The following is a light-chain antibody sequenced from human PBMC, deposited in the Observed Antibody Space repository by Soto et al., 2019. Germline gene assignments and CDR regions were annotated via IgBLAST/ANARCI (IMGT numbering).Light chain of an antibody. CDR2: GAS. V-gene: IGKV3D-20*02. CDR1: QTVSSNF. CDR3: QQRSNWPIT. J-gene: IGKJ5*01. Sequence: EIVWTQSPGTLSLSPGDRATLSCSASQTVSSNFLAWYKQRPAQAPRLLIHGASTRATGITDRFSGSVSGTEFTLTISRLEPEDFEVYYCQQRSNWPITFGQGTRLEIK.